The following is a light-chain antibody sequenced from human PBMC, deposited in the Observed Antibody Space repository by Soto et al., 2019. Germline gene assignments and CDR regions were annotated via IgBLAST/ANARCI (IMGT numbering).Light chain of an antibody. CDR3: QQTASTPYP. CDR1: QSINTY. CDR2: AAS. J-gene: IGKJ2*01. V-gene: IGKV1-39*01. Sequence: DTQMTQSPSSLSASVGDRVTITCRASQSINTYLNWYQQKPGEAPNLLIYAASSLQSGVPPRFSGSGSETHFTLTINSLQPEDFATYYCQQTASTPYPFGKGT.